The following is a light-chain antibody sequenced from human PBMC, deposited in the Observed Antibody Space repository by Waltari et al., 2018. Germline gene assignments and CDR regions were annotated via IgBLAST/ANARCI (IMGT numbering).Light chain of an antibody. Sequence: QSVLTQPPSASGPPGQRVTISCSGSASNIAGNLVNWYQQLPGQAPKLLIYRSDQRPSGVPDRFSASKTGTSASLAISGLQSEDEADYFCASWDDSLNGHWVFGGGTKVTVL. J-gene: IGLJ3*02. CDR3: ASWDDSLNGHWV. CDR2: RSD. CDR1: ASNIAGNL. V-gene: IGLV1-44*01.